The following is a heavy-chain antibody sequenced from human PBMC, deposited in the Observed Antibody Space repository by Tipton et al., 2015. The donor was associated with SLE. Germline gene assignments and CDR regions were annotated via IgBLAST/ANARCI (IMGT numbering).Heavy chain of an antibody. J-gene: IGHJ4*02. CDR3: ARGGITMVRGAIFDY. D-gene: IGHD3-10*01. CDR2: ISSSSSYT. CDR1: GFTFSDYY. V-gene: IGHV3-11*05. Sequence: SLRLSCAASGFTFSDYYMSWIRQAPGKGLEWVSYISSSSSYTNYADSVKGRFTISRDNAKNSLYLQMNSLRAEDTAVYYCARGGITMVRGAIFDYWGQGTLVTVSS.